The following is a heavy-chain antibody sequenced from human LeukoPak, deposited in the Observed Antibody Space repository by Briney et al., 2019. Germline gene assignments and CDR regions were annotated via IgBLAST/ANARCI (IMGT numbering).Heavy chain of an antibody. V-gene: IGHV4-59*08. J-gene: IGHJ4*02. CDR2: NSGST. Sequence: PSETLSLTCTVSGGSISSYYWSWIRQPPGKGLEWIGYNSGSTNYNPSLKSRVTISVDTSKNQFSLKLSSVTAADTAVYYCARKGPYGDYFDYWGQGTLVAVSS. CDR1: GGSISSYY. CDR3: ARKGPYGDYFDY. D-gene: IGHD4-17*01.